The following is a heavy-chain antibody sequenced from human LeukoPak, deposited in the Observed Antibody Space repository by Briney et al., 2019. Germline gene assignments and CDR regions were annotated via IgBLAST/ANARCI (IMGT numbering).Heavy chain of an antibody. J-gene: IGHJ4*02. V-gene: IGHV1-69*01. CDR1: GGTFSSYA. CDR2: LIPIFGTA. CDR3: AVSWIQLWLFDY. D-gene: IGHD5-18*01. Sequence: SVKVSCKASGGTFSSYAISWVRQAPGQGLEWMGGLIPIFGTANYAQKFQGRVTITADQSTSTAYMELSSLRSEDTAVYYCAVSWIQLWLFDYWGQGTLVTVSS.